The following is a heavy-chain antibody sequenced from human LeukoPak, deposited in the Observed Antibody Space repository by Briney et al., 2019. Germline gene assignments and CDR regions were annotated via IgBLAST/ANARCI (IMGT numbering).Heavy chain of an antibody. Sequence: PSETLSLTCTVSGGSISSSSYYWGWIRQPPGKELEWIGSIYYSGSTYYNPSLKSRVTISVDTSKNQFSLKLSSVTAADTAVYYCARHSDPYYYDSSGYYSYCFDYWGQGTLVTVSS. J-gene: IGHJ4*02. CDR2: IYYSGST. D-gene: IGHD3-22*01. CDR1: GGSISSSSYY. CDR3: ARHSDPYYYDSSGYYSYCFDY. V-gene: IGHV4-39*01.